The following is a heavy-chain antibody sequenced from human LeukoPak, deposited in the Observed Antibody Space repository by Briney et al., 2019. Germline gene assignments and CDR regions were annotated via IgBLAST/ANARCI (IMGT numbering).Heavy chain of an antibody. J-gene: IGHJ4*02. CDR3: ARVTGYMTEDYFDY. D-gene: IGHD6-13*01. CDR1: SGSINTSNYY. CDR2: IFYRGGT. V-gene: IGHV4-39*07. Sequence: SETLSLTCTVSSGSINTSNYYWGWIRQPPGKGLEWIGNIFYRGGTYYSPSLKSRVTISLDTSRNQFSLNLNSVTAADTAVYYCARVTGYMTEDYFDYWGQGTLITVSS.